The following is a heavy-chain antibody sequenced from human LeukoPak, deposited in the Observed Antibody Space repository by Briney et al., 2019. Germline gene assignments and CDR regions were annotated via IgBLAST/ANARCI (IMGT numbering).Heavy chain of an antibody. J-gene: IGHJ4*02. CDR3: ARHSRYGLYYFDY. CDR2: LFYSGST. D-gene: IGHD5-18*01. Sequence: SETLSLTCTVSGGSISSSSYYWGWIRQPPGKGLEWIVSLFYSGSTYYDPSLKSRVTVSVDTSKNQFSLKVTSVTAADTAVYYCARHSRYGLYYFDYWGQGTLVTVSS. CDR1: GGSISSSSYY. V-gene: IGHV4-39*01.